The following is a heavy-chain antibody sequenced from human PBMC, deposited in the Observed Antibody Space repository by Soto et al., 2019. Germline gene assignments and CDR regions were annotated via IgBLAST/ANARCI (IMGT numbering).Heavy chain of an antibody. D-gene: IGHD3-22*01. CDR1: GFTFSSYG. CDR2: ISYDGSNK. V-gene: IGHV3-30*18. CDR3: AKMGSGYYDSSGYYSGY. Sequence: GGSLRLSCAASGFTFSSYGMHWVRQAPGKGLEWVAVISYDGSNKYYADSVKGRFTISRDNSKNTLYLQMNSLRAEDTAVYYCAKMGSGYYDSSGYYSGYWGQGTLVTVSS. J-gene: IGHJ4*02.